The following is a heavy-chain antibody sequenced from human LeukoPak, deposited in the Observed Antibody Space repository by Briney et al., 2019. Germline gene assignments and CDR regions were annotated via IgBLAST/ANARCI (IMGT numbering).Heavy chain of an antibody. J-gene: IGHJ4*02. CDR2: ISWNSGSI. Sequence: GGSLRLSCAASGFTFDDYAMHWVRQAPGKGLEWVSGISWNSGSIGYADSEKGRFTISRDNAKNSLYLQMNSLRAEDTALYYCAKGPLVGFGELPFFDYWGQGTLVTVSS. CDR1: GFTFDDYA. D-gene: IGHD3-10*01. V-gene: IGHV3-9*01. CDR3: AKGPLVGFGELPFFDY.